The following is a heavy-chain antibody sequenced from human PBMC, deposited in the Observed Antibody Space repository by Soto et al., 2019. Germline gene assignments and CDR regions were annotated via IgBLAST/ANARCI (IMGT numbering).Heavy chain of an antibody. Sequence: PGGSLRLSCAASGFTFSSYSMNWVRQAPGKGLEWVSPISSSSSYIYYADSVKGRFTISRDNAKNSLYLQMNSLRAEDTAVYYCARETPSIAARPGYYGMDVWGQGTTVTVSS. D-gene: IGHD6-6*01. J-gene: IGHJ6*02. CDR1: GFTFSSYS. CDR2: ISSSSSYI. V-gene: IGHV3-21*01. CDR3: ARETPSIAARPGYYGMDV.